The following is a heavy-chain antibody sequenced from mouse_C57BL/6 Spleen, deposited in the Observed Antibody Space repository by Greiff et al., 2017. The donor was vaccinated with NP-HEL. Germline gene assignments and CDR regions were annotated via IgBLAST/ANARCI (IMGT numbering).Heavy chain of an antibody. CDR3: AKRNPITTVVADYYAMDY. D-gene: IGHD1-1*01. J-gene: IGHJ4*01. CDR2: IWRGGST. CDR1: GFSLTSYG. V-gene: IGHV2-5*01. Sequence: QVQLQQSGPGLVQPSQSLSITCTVSGFSLTSYGVHWVRQSPGKGLEWLGVIWRGGSTDYNAAFMSRLSITKDNSKSQVFFKMNSLQADDTAIYYCAKRNPITTVVADYYAMDYWGQGTSVTVSS.